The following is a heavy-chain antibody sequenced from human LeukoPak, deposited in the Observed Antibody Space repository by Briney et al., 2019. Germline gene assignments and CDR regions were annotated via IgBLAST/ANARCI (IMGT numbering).Heavy chain of an antibody. CDR3: ARAASTGTVDY. D-gene: IGHD6-13*01. J-gene: IGHJ4*02. Sequence: GRSLRLSCAASGFTFSSYSMNWVRQAPGKGLEWVSYISSSSSTIYYADSVKGRFTISRGNAKNSLYLQMNSLRAEDTALYYCARAASTGTVDYWGQGTLVTVSS. CDR2: ISSSSSTI. CDR1: GFTFSSYS. V-gene: IGHV3-48*04.